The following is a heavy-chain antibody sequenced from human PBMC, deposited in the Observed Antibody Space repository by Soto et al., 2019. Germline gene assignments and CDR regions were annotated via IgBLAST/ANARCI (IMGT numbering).Heavy chain of an antibody. J-gene: IGHJ6*02. CDR2: IIPIFGTA. Sequence: SVKVSCKASGGTFSSYAISWVRQAPGQGLEWMGGIIPIFGTANYAQKFQGRVTITADESTSTAYMELSSLRSEDTAVYYCARGRDDSSGYYYYYGMDVWRQGTTVPVSS. D-gene: IGHD3-22*01. CDR3: ARGRDDSSGYYYYYGMDV. V-gene: IGHV1-69*13. CDR1: GGTFSSYA.